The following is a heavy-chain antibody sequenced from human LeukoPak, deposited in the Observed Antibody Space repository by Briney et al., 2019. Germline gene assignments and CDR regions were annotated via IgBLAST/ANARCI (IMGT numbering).Heavy chain of an antibody. D-gene: IGHD3-16*01. V-gene: IGHV4-61*02. CDR3: ARESPLGHYFDY. Sequence: SQTLSLTCTVSGGSISSGSYYWSWIRQPAGKGLEWIGRIYTSGSTNYNPSLRSRVTILVDTSKNQFSLKLSSVTAADTAVYYCARESPLGHYFDYWGQGTLVTVSS. CDR2: IYTSGST. CDR1: GGSISSGSYY. J-gene: IGHJ4*02.